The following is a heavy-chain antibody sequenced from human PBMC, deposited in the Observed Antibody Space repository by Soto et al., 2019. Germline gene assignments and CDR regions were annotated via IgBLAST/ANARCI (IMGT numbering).Heavy chain of an antibody. J-gene: IGHJ4*02. CDR1: GFRFSNYG. CDR2: IVADGTWL. V-gene: IGHV3-33*01. D-gene: IGHD2-2*01. Sequence: QVQLVESGGGVVQPGGSLRLSCAASGFRFSNYGMHWVRQAPGKGLEWLAVIVADGTWLHYADSVRGRFTISGDNSKNPLYLQLNSLGAVDPVIYFCARDDARPVNGLDHWCQGNLVTVSS. CDR3: ARDDARPVNGLDH.